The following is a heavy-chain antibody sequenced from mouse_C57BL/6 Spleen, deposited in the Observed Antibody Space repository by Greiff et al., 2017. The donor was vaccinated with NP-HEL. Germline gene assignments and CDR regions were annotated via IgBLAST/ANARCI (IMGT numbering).Heavy chain of an antibody. V-gene: IGHV1-55*01. J-gene: IGHJ3*01. CDR2: IYPGSGST. D-gene: IGHD2-4*01. CDR3: ARKTMIKTWFAN. CDR1: GYTFTSYW. Sequence: QVQLQQPGAELVKPGASVKMSCKASGYTFTSYWITWVKQRPGQGLEWIGVIYPGSGSTNYNEKFKSKATLTVDTSSSTAYMQLSSLTSEESAVYYCARKTMIKTWFANWGQGTLVTVSA.